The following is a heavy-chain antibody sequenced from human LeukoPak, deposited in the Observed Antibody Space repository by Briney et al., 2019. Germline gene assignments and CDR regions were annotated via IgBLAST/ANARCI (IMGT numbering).Heavy chain of an antibody. CDR1: GSTVSSNY. Sequence: GGSLRLSCVASGSTVSSNYMSWVRQAPGKGLEWVANIKQDGSEKYYVDSVKGRFTISRDNAKNSLYLQMNSLRAEDTAVYYCAKDEGRYSYGLYYYYGMDVWGQGTTVTVSS. D-gene: IGHD5-18*01. CDR3: AKDEGRYSYGLYYYYGMDV. V-gene: IGHV3-7*03. CDR2: IKQDGSEK. J-gene: IGHJ6*02.